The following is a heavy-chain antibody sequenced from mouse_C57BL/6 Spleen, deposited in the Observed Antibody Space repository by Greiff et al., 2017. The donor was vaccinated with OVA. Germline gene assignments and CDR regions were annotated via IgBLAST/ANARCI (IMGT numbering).Heavy chain of an antibody. CDR3: ARVTTPVGGGYFDY. J-gene: IGHJ2*01. D-gene: IGHD1-1*01. CDR1: GYTFTSYW. V-gene: IGHV1-55*01. Sequence: VQLQQPGAELVKPGASVKMSCKASGYTFTSYWITWVKQRPGQGLEWIGDIYPGSGSTNYNEKFKSKATLTVDTSSSTAYMQLSSLTSEDSAVYYCARVTTPVGGGYFDYWGQGTTLTVSS. CDR2: IYPGSGST.